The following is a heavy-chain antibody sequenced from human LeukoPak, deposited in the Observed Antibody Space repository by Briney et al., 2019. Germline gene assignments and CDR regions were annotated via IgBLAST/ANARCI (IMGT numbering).Heavy chain of an antibody. J-gene: IGHJ4*02. D-gene: IGHD2-2*01. Sequence: GGSLRLSCAASGFTFSSYGMHWVRQAPGKGLEWVAVISYDGSNKCYADSVKGRFTISRDNSKNTLYLQMNSLRAEDTAVYYCAKPHPYCSSTSCSLNDWGQGTLVTVSS. V-gene: IGHV3-30*18. CDR2: ISYDGSNK. CDR1: GFTFSSYG. CDR3: AKPHPYCSSTSCSLND.